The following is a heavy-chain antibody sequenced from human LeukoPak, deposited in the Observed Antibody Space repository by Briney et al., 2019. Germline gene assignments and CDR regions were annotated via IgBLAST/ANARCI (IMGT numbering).Heavy chain of an antibody. CDR1: GASFSGYY. V-gene: IGHV4-34*01. J-gene: IGHJ4*02. Sequence: SETLSLTCAVYGASFSGYYWNWIRQPPGKGLEWIGEINHSGSTNYNPSLKSRVTISVDTSKNQFSLKLSSVTAADTAVYYCARGARFPDYWGQGTLVTVSS. CDR3: ARGARFPDY. D-gene: IGHD3-3*01. CDR2: INHSGST.